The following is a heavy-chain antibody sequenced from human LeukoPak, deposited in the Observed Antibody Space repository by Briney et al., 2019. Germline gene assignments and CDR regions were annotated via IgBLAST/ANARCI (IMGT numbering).Heavy chain of an antibody. CDR2: IYNSGST. J-gene: IGHJ4*02. V-gene: IGHV4-59*11. Sequence: PAGTLSLSCTVSGGSLSSHYRSWVRQPPGKGLEWIGYIYNSGSTNYNPSFKSRVTISVDTSKKQFSLKLTSVTAADTAVYYCARGRYSYGYDDDFEYWGQGILVTVSS. CDR3: ARGRYSYGYDDDFEY. CDR1: GGSLSSHY. D-gene: IGHD5-18*01.